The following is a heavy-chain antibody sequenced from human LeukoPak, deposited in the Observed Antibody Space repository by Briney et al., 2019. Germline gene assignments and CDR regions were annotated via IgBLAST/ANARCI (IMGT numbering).Heavy chain of an antibody. D-gene: IGHD3-22*01. CDR3: ARLEGSSGCHYFDY. J-gene: IGHJ4*02. V-gene: IGHV3-7*01. CDR1: GFTFSSYW. Sequence: GGSLRLSCAASGFTFSSYWMSWVRQAPGKGLEWVANIKQDGSEKYYVDSVKGRFTISRDNAKNSLYLQMNSLRAEDTAVYYCARLEGSSGCHYFDYWGQGTLVTVSS. CDR2: IKQDGSEK.